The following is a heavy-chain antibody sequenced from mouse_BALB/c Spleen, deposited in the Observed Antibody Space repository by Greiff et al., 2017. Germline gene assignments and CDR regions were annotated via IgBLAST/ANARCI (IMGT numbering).Heavy chain of an antibody. V-gene: IGHV5-9-3*01. CDR1: GFTFSSYA. CDR2: ISSGGSYT. CDR3: ARHGGTVVATDYAMDY. Sequence: EVKLMESGGGLVKPGGSLKLSCAASGFTFSSYAMSWVRQTPEKRLEWVATISSGGSYTYYPDSVKGRFTISRDNAKNTLYLQMSSLRSEDTAMYYCARHGGTVVATDYAMDYWGQGTSVTVSS. J-gene: IGHJ4*01. D-gene: IGHD1-1*01.